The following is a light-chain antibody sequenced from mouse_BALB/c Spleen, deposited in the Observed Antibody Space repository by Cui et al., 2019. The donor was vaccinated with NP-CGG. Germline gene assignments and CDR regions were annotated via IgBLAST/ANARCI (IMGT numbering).Light chain of an antibody. Sequence: QAVVTQESPLTTSPGETVTLTCRSSTGAVTTSHYANWVQEKPDHLFTGLIGGTNNRVPGVPARFSGSLIGDKAALTITGAQTEDEAIYFCSLWYSNQWVFGGGTKTDCP. CDR1: TGAVTTSHY. CDR2: GTN. J-gene: IGLJ1*01. V-gene: IGLV1*01. CDR3: SLWYSNQWV.